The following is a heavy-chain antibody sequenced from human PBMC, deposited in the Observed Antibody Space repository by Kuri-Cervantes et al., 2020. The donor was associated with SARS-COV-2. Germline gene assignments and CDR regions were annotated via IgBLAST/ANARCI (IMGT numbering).Heavy chain of an antibody. CDR3: ARAGWGSGSAPARDYYYMDV. V-gene: IGHV1-69*05. J-gene: IGHJ6*03. D-gene: IGHD1-26*01. Sequence: SVKVSCKASGGTFSSYAVSWVRQAPGQGLEWMGGIIPILGTPNYAQKFQGRVTITTDESTSTAYMELSSLRPEDTAVYYCARAGWGSGSAPARDYYYMDVWGKGTTVTVSS. CDR1: GGTFSSYA. CDR2: IIPILGTP.